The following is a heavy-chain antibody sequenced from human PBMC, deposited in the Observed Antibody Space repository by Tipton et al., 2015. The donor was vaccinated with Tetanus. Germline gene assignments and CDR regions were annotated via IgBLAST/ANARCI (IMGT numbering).Heavy chain of an antibody. V-gene: IGHV5-51*01. CDR2: IYPGDSDT. CDR3: ARAHCTDGVCNFDF. J-gene: IGHJ4*02. D-gene: IGHD2-8*01. CDR1: GYIFTNYW. Sequence: MQLVQSGGEVKKPGESLKISCKGSGYIFTNYWIGWVRQKPGKGLEWMGIIYPGDSDTRYSPSFQGQVTISVDTSINTAYLQWSSLKASGPSVFYCARAHCTDGVCNFDFWGQGALVTVAS.